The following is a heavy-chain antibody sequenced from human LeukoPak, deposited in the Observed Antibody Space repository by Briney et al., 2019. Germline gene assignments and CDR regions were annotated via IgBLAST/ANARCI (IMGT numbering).Heavy chain of an antibody. CDR1: GSTFSSYA. J-gene: IGHJ5*02. V-gene: IGHV3-23*01. CDR3: AKDGNLRGYSYGPGVHWFDP. D-gene: IGHD5-18*01. CDR2: ISGSGGST. Sequence: GGSLRLSCAASGSTFSSYAMSWVRQAPGKGLEWVSAISGSGGSTYYADSVKGRFTISRGNSKNTLYLQMNSLRAEDTAVYYCAKDGNLRGYSYGPGVHWFDPWGQGTLVTVSS.